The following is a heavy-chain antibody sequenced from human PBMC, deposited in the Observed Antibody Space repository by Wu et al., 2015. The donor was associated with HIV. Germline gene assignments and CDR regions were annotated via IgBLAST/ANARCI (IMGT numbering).Heavy chain of an antibody. CDR2: INPSTSNT. CDR3: ASQAGDY. Sequence: QVQLVQSGAEVKKPGASVKVSCKTSGYTFNSYFIHWVRQAPGQGLEWMGIINPSTSNTRYVQKFQGRVTMTTDTSTNTVYLDLSSLKSEDTAVYFCASQAGDYWGQGTLITVSS. V-gene: IGHV1-46*02. CDR1: GYTFNSYF. D-gene: IGHD6-19*01. J-gene: IGHJ4*02.